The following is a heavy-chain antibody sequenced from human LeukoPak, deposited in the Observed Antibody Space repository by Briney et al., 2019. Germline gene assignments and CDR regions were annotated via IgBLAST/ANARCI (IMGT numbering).Heavy chain of an antibody. V-gene: IGHV3-21*01. J-gene: IGHJ3*02. CDR2: ISSNSSYI. CDR3: ARGNHGDYGIPLLDAFDI. D-gene: IGHD4-17*01. CDR1: GFTFSSYS. Sequence: PGGSLRLSCAASGFTFSSYSMNWVRQAPGKGLEGVSSISSNSSYIYYADSVKGRFTISRDNAKNSLCLQMNSLRAEDTAVYYCARGNHGDYGIPLLDAFDIWGQGTMVTVSS.